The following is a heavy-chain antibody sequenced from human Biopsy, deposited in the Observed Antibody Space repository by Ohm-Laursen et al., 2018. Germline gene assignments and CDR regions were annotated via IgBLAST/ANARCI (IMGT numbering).Heavy chain of an antibody. CDR2: INPRRGNT. Sequence: ASVKVSCQASGYTFTEYYINWVRQAPGQGLEWMGIINPRRGNTGYSQKFQVRVTMTTDTSTSTVYMELSSLSSEDTAVYYCAKNYDPLYYDTSGLFDYWDQGTLVTVSS. J-gene: IGHJ4*02. CDR1: GYTFTEYY. D-gene: IGHD3-22*01. CDR3: AKNYDPLYYDTSGLFDY. V-gene: IGHV1-46*01.